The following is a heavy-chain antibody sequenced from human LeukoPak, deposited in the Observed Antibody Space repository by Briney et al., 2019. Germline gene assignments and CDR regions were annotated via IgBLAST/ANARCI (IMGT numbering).Heavy chain of an antibody. D-gene: IGHD1-7*01. J-gene: IGHJ4*02. CDR3: ARDHSNWNYAPDF. CDR1: GYTFTRFG. CDR2: ISASKGNI. Sequence: ASVKVSCKASGYTFTRFGSRWVRQAPGQGLQWLGWISASKGNINYAQKFRDRVTMSTDTSTGTAYLDVRSLTSDDTSVYYGARDHSNWNYAPDFWGQGTLVIVSS. V-gene: IGHV1-18*01.